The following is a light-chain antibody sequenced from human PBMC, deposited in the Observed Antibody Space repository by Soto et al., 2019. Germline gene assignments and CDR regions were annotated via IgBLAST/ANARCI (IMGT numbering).Light chain of an antibody. CDR3: CSYAGTNSEV. Sequence: QSALTQPASVSGSPGQSITISCTGTSSDVGSYNLVSWYQQHPGTAPRLLIYEATKRPPGVSSRFSGSKSGNTASLTISGLQTEDEADYYCCSYAGTNSEVFGGGTKLTVL. V-gene: IGLV2-23*01. CDR1: SSDVGSYNL. J-gene: IGLJ2*01. CDR2: EAT.